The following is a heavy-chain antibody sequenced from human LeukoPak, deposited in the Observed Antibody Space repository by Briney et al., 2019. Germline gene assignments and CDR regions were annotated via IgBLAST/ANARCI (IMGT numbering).Heavy chain of an antibody. J-gene: IGHJ4*02. CDR1: GFTVSSNS. V-gene: IGHV3-53*05. D-gene: IGHD1-20*01. CDR3: AKGHTAMITQDY. Sequence: GGSLRLSCAASGFTVSSNSMSWVRQAPGKGLEWVSVLYSGGNTYYADSVKGRFTISRDNSKNTLYLQMNSLRAEDTAVYYCAKGHTAMITQDYWGQGTLVTVSS. CDR2: LYSGGNT.